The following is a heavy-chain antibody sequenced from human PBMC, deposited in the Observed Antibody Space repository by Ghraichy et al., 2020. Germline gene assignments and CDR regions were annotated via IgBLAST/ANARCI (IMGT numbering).Heavy chain of an antibody. Sequence: SQTLSLTCTVSGGAIANYFWSWIRQAPGKGLEWIGYIYHSGTTEYNPSLKSRVTISIDTSNTQFSLEVSSLTAADTAVYYCARGWILSTYYYGMDVWGQGTTVTVSS. V-gene: IGHV4-59*12. CDR1: GGAIANYF. J-gene: IGHJ6*02. CDR3: ARGWILSTYYYGMDV. D-gene: IGHD1-1*01. CDR2: IYHSGTT.